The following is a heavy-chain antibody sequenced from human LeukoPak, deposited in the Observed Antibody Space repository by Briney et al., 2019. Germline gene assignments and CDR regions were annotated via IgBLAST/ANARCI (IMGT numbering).Heavy chain of an antibody. D-gene: IGHD6-19*01. CDR2: IYYSGST. CDR3: ARVKVAGYSSGWYLGYFDY. Sequence: SETLSLTCTVSGGSISSYYWSWIRQPPGKGLEWIGYIYYSGSTNYNPSLKSRVTISVDTSKNQFSLKLSSVTAADTAVYYCARVKVAGYSSGWYLGYFDYWGQGTLVTVSS. J-gene: IGHJ4*02. CDR1: GGSISSYY. V-gene: IGHV4-59*01.